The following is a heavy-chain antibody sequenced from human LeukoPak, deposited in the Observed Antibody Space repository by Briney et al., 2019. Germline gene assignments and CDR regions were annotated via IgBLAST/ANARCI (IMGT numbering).Heavy chain of an antibody. J-gene: IGHJ5*02. Sequence: SETLSLTCTVSGGSFSSGSYYWSWLRQPPGKGLEWIGYIYYSGSTNYNPSLKSRVTISVGTSKNQFSLKLSSVTAADTAVYYCARGQRYCSGGSCYPNWFDPWGQGTLVTVSS. CDR2: IYYSGST. V-gene: IGHV4-61*01. CDR3: ARGQRYCSGGSCYPNWFDP. D-gene: IGHD2-15*01. CDR1: GGSFSSGSYY.